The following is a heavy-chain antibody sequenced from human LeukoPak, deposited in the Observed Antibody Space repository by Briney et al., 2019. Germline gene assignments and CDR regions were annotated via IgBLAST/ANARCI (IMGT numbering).Heavy chain of an antibody. D-gene: IGHD3-10*01. V-gene: IGHV3-74*01. J-gene: IGHJ4*02. CDR3: SRGGSPFY. Sequence: GGSLRLSCAASGFTFSSSWMHGVRQAPGKGLVWVSRINSDGSRTNYADSVKGRFTISRDNGKNALYLQMNSLRADDTGVYYCSRGGSPFYWGQGTLVTVSS. CDR1: GFTFSSSW. CDR2: INSDGSRT.